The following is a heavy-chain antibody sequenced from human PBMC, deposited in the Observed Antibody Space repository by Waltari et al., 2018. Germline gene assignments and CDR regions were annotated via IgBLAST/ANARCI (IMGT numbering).Heavy chain of an antibody. J-gene: IGHJ4*02. CDR1: SYTFSNYG. CDR2: ISGYNGNT. Sequence: QVQLVQSGAEVKKPGASVKLSCKTSSYTFSNYGINWVRQAPGQGLEWMGWISGYNGNTNDAQNLQDRVTMTTDTSTNTAYMELRSLRSDDTAVYYCASGGFDYWGQGTLVTVSS. V-gene: IGHV1-18*01. CDR3: ASGGFDY.